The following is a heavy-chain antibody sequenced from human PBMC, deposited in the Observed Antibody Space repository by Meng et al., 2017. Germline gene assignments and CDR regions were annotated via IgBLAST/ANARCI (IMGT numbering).Heavy chain of an antibody. CDR2: TYYRSMWYF. J-gene: IGHJ4*02. D-gene: IGHD6-19*01. V-gene: IGHV6-1*01. CDR1: GDSVSSNTAA. Sequence: QVQPQQSGPGLVKPSQTPSLTFAISGDSVSSNTAAWNWFRQSPSRGLEWLGRTYYRSMWYFDYVPSVTGRITVNPDTPNNQFSLHLSSVTPDDTGIYYCARDPGWTPDYWGQGILVTVSS. CDR3: ARDPGWTPDY.